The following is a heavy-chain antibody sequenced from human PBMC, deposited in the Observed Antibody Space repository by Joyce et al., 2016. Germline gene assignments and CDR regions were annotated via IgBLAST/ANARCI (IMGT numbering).Heavy chain of an antibody. CDR3: AGGVVPRPYCSGGSCVDYFDY. D-gene: IGHD2-15*01. V-gene: IGHV3-7*03. Sequence: EVHLVESGGGLVQPGGSLRLPCAASGFTFRSSWMSWVRQTPGKGLEWVANIKEDGSEEYYEDSVKGRFTIARDNAKNSLYLQLNSLRVEDTAVYYCAGGVVPRPYCSGGSCVDYFDYWGQGSLVTVSS. J-gene: IGHJ4*02. CDR2: IKEDGSEE. CDR1: GFTFRSSW.